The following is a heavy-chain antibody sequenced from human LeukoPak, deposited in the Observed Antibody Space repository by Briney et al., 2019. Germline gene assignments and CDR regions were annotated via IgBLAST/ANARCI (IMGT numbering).Heavy chain of an antibody. D-gene: IGHD2-2*01. V-gene: IGHV1-2*06. CDR1: GYTFTGYY. J-gene: IGHJ5*02. Sequence: ASVKVPCKASGYTFTGYYMHWVRQAPGQGLEWMGRVNPNNGVPNYAQKFQGRVTMTRDAAISTAFMELSSLGSDDTAVYFCAREVGYSSSYYGRFDPWGQGTLVIVSS. CDR3: AREVGYSSSYYGRFDP. CDR2: VNPNNGVP.